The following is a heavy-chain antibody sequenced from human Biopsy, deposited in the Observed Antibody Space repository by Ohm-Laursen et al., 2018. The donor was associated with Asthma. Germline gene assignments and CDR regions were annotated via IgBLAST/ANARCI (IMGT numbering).Heavy chain of an antibody. Sequence: TLSLTCTVSGDSITSGGCCWNWIRQHPGKGLEWIGCIHHSGTSYFNPSLKGGVTISVDTSKNQFSLKLSSVTAADTAVYYCARASVAASSNWFDPWGQGTLVTVSS. CDR3: ARASVAASSNWFDP. CDR2: IHHSGTS. CDR1: GDSITSGGCC. J-gene: IGHJ5*02. V-gene: IGHV4-30-4*08. D-gene: IGHD6-19*01.